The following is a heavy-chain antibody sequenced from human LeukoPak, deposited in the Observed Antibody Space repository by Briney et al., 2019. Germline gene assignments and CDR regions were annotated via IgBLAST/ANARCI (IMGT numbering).Heavy chain of an antibody. CDR3: AKDNPWGYGYYFDY. J-gene: IGHJ4*02. CDR2: ISYDGSNK. D-gene: IGHD5-18*01. CDR1: GLTFSSYG. Sequence: PGRSLRLSCAASGLTFSSYGMHWVRQAPGKGLEWVAVISYDGSNKYYADSVKGRFTISRDNSKNTLYLQMNSLRAEDTAVYYCAKDNPWGYGYYFDYWGQGTLVTVSS. V-gene: IGHV3-30*18.